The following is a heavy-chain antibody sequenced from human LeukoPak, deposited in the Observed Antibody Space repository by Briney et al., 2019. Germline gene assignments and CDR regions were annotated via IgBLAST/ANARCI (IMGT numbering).Heavy chain of an antibody. CDR1: GFTFSSYW. Sequence: PGGSLRLSCAASGFTFSSYWMSWVRQAPGKGLEWVANIKQDGSEKYYVDSVKGRFTISRDNAKNSLYLQMNILRAEDTAVYYCARDYNDYVWGSSYYYYYMDVWGKGTTVTVSS. V-gene: IGHV3-7*01. D-gene: IGHD3-16*01. J-gene: IGHJ6*03. CDR2: IKQDGSEK. CDR3: ARDYNDYVWGSSYYYYYMDV.